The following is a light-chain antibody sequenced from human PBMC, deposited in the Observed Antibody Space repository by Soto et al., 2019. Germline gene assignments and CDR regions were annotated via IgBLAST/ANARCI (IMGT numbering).Light chain of an antibody. CDR1: ESVSSSH. J-gene: IGKJ5*01. Sequence: EIVLTQSPGTLSLSPGERATLSCRASESVSSSHLASYQQKPGQAPRLLMYGISSRAIGIPDRFSGSGSGTDFTLTIIRLEPEDFAVYYCQQYVTSAISFGQGTRLEIK. V-gene: IGKV3-20*01. CDR3: QQYVTSAIS. CDR2: GIS.